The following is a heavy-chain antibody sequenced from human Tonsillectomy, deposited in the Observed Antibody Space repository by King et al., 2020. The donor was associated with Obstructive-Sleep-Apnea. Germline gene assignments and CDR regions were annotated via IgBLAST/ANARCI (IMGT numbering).Heavy chain of an antibody. CDR1: GYTFTGYY. V-gene: IGHV1-2*04. CDR2: INPNSGGT. CDR3: ARDRTEYRASWYSDY. J-gene: IGHJ4*02. Sequence: QLVQSGAEVKKPGASVKVSCKASGYTFTGYYIHWVRQAPGQGLEWVGWINPNSGGTNYAQKFQGWVTLTRDASISTVYMELSSLKPDDTAVYYCARDRTEYRASWYSDYWGRGTLVTVSS. D-gene: IGHD6-13*01.